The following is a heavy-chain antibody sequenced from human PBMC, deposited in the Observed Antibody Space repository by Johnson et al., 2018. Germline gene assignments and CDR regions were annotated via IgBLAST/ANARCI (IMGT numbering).Heavy chain of an antibody. J-gene: IGHJ6*03. D-gene: IGHD2-2*01. CDR2: ISGSGGST. Sequence: VQLVQSGGGLVQPGGSLRLSCAASGFTFSSYAMSWVRQDPGKGLEWVSAISGSGGSTYYADSVKGRFTISRDNSKNTLYVQRNSLCGEDTAVYYCARDDCSRTSCYAGNNYYYMDVWGKGTTVTVSS. CDR1: GFTFSSYA. V-gene: IGHV3-23*04. CDR3: ARDDCSRTSCYAGNNYYYMDV.